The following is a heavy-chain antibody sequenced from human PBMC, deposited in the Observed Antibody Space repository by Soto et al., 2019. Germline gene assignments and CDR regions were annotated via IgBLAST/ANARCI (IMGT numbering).Heavy chain of an antibody. Sequence: SETLSLTCIVSGGSVTSSDYYWGWIRQPPGKGLEWIGSIFYSGNTYYNPSLNSRLTISVDTSKNQFSLKLTSVTAADKAVYYCARHLSRWLGDGYIVGGLYGMEVWGQGTTVT. CDR1: GGSVTSSDYY. J-gene: IGHJ6*02. D-gene: IGHD1-26*01. CDR3: ARHLSRWLGDGYIVGGLYGMEV. V-gene: IGHV4-39*01. CDR2: IFYSGNT.